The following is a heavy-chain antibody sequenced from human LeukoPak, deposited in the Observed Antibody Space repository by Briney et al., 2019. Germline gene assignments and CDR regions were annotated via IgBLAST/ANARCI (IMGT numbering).Heavy chain of an antibody. Sequence: GGSLRLSCAASGFTFSDYYMSWIRQAPGKGLEWISYISSSSGYTNYADSVKGRFTISRDNAKNSLYLQMNSLRAEDTAVYYCAKSDAFDIWGQGTMVTVSS. CDR1: GFTFSDYY. CDR3: AKSDAFDI. CDR2: ISSSSGYT. J-gene: IGHJ3*02. V-gene: IGHV3-11*06.